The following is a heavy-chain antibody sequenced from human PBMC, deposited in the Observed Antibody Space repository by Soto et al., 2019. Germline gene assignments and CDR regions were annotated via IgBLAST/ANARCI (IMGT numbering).Heavy chain of an antibody. CDR1: GGTFSSYA. CDR3: ARGERYFDWVPFDY. Sequence: QVLLVQSGAEVKKPGSSVKVSCKASGGTFSSYAISCVRQAPGQGLEWMGGIIPIFGTANYAQKFQGRVTITADESTSTAYMELSILRYEDTAVYYCARGERYFDWVPFDYWGQGTLVTVSS. J-gene: IGHJ4*02. CDR2: IIPIFGTA. D-gene: IGHD3-9*01. V-gene: IGHV1-69*01.